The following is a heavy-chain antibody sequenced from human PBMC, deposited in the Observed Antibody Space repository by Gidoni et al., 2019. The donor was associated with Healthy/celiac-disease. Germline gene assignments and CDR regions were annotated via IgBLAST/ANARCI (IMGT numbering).Heavy chain of an antibody. CDR2: ISGSGGST. CDR3: AKDRLVATHLGTNWFDP. Sequence: EVQLLESGGGLVQPGGSLRLSCAASGFTFSSYAMSWVRQAPGKGLEWVSAISGSGGSTYYADSVKGRFTISRDNSKNTLYLQMNSLRAEDTAVYYCAKDRLVATHLGTNWFDPWGQGTLVTVSS. CDR1: GFTFSSYA. D-gene: IGHD1-1*01. J-gene: IGHJ5*02. V-gene: IGHV3-23*01.